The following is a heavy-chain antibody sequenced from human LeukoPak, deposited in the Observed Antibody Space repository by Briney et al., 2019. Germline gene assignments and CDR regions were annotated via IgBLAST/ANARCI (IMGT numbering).Heavy chain of an antibody. V-gene: IGHV3-30-3*01. CDR1: GFTFSSYA. J-gene: IGHJ3*02. CDR2: ISYDGSNK. Sequence: GGSLRLSCAASGFTFSSYAMHWVRQAPGKGLEWVAVISYDGSNKYYADSVKGRFTISRDNSKNTLYLQMNSLRAEDTAVYYCARDSLSYRLHYYGSGDPPAIWGQGTMVTVSS. CDR3: ARDSLSYRLHYYGSGDPPAI. D-gene: IGHD3-10*01.